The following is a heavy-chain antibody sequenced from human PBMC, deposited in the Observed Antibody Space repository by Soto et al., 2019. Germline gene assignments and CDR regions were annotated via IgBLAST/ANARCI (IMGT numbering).Heavy chain of an antibody. CDR3: ATRVHGDYPGKHYYGLAV. CDR2: IYPGDSET. CDR1: GYSFTNYW. J-gene: IGHJ6*02. V-gene: IGHV5-51*01. Sequence: PGESLKISCKGSGYSFTNYWIGWVRQMPGKGLEWMGIIYPGDSETRYSPSFQGQVTISADKSISTAYLQWSSLKASDTAMYYCATRVHGDYPGKHYYGLAVWGQGTTVTVSS. D-gene: IGHD2-21*01.